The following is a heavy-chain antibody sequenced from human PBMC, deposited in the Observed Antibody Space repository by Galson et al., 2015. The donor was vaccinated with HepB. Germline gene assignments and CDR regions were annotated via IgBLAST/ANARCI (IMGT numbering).Heavy chain of an antibody. D-gene: IGHD6-19*01. CDR1: GFTFSSYG. Sequence: SLRLSCAASGFTFSSYGMHWVRQAPGKGLEWVAVISYDGSNKYYADSMKGRFTISRDNSKNTLYLQMNSLRAEDTAVYYCAKDGYRDMRYSSGWNDYWGQGTLVTVSS. V-gene: IGHV3-30*18. CDR3: AKDGYRDMRYSSGWNDY. J-gene: IGHJ4*02. CDR2: ISYDGSNK.